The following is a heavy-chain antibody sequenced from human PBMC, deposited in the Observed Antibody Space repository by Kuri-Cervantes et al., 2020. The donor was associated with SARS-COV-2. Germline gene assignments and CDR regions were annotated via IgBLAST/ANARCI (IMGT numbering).Heavy chain of an antibody. CDR2: IYWNDDK. V-gene: IGHV2-5*01. J-gene: IGHJ4*02. CDR1: GVSLSTSGTG. D-gene: IGHD1-26*01. CDR3: AHSGNSGSYHPPYDY. Sequence: SGPTLVHPKQTLTLLCSFSGVSLSTSGTGVGWIRHPPGKALEWLALIYWNDDKRYSPSLQSRLTITSYTSKNQVVLIMTNMDPVDTATYYCAHSGNSGSYHPPYDYWGQGTLVTVSS.